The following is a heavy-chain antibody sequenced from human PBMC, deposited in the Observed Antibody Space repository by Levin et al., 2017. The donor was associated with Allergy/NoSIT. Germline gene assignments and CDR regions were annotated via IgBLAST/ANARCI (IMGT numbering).Heavy chain of an antibody. CDR1: GFTFSSYS. J-gene: IGHJ5*02. D-gene: IGHD1-26*01. Sequence: GGSLRLSCAASGFTFSSYSMNWVRQAPGKGLEWVSSISSSSSYIYYADSVKGRFTISRDNAKNSLYLQMNSLRAEDTAVYYCARGIVGATPWFDPWGQGTLVTVSS. CDR2: ISSSSSYI. V-gene: IGHV3-21*01. CDR3: ARGIVGATPWFDP.